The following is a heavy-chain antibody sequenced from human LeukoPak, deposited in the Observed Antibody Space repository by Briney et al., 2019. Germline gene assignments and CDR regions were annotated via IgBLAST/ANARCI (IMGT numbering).Heavy chain of an antibody. J-gene: IGHJ4*02. CDR1: GGTFSSYA. Sequence: ASVKVSCKASGGTFSSYAISWVRQAPGQGLEWMGGIIPIFGTANYAQKFQGRVTITADESTSTAYMELSSLRSEDTAVYYCANTASDYALLGGLFDYWGQGTLVTVSS. CDR2: IIPIFGTA. CDR3: ANTASDYALLGGLFDY. D-gene: IGHD4-17*01. V-gene: IGHV1-69*13.